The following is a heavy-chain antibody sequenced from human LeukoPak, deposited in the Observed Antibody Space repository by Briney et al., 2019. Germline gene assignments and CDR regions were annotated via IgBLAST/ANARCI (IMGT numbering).Heavy chain of an antibody. CDR3: ARGPNYGSRSDFFDF. D-gene: IGHD3-10*01. J-gene: IGHJ4*02. CDR2: IKRGGSEK. Sequence: PGRSLRLSCSASGFTFGDYAMSWVRQAPGKGLEWVASIKRGGSEKFYVASVRGRFTVSRDDPQNSLYLQMNSLRAEDTAVYYCARGPNYGSRSDFFDFWGQGTLVTVSS. V-gene: IGHV3-7*01. CDR1: GFTFGDYA.